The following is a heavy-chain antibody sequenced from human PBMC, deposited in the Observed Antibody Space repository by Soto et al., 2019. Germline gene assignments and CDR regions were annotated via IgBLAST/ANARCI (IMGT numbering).Heavy chain of an antibody. D-gene: IGHD4-17*01. J-gene: IGHJ5*02. CDR2: IYYSGST. Sequence: SETLSLTCTVSGGSISSGDYYWSWIRQPPGKGLEWIGYIYYSGSTYYNPSLKSRVTISVDTSKNQFSLKLSSVTAADTAVYYCAKCAYDYGDSNWFDPWGQGTLVTVSS. V-gene: IGHV4-30-4*01. CDR3: AKCAYDYGDSNWFDP. CDR1: GGSISSGDYY.